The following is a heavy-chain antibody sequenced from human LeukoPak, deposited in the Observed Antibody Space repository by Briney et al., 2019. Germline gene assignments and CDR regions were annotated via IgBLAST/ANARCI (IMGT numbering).Heavy chain of an antibody. CDR1: GFTFSSYG. V-gene: IGHV3-33*01. CDR3: ARDGGSYGDYYDS. J-gene: IGHJ4*02. CDR2: IWYDGSEK. Sequence: GGSLRLSCAASGFTFSSYGMHWVRQAPGKELEWVAVIWYDGSEKYYGDSVKGRFTISRDNSKNTVYLQMHSLRAEDTAVYYCARDGGSYGDYYDSWGQGTLVTVPS. D-gene: IGHD1-26*01.